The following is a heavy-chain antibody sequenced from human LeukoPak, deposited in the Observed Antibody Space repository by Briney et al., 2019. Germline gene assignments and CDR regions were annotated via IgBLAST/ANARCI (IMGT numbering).Heavy chain of an antibody. D-gene: IGHD6-13*01. V-gene: IGHV3-33*01. CDR2: IWYDGSNK. J-gene: IGHJ3*02. CDR3: ARDGLASIGLDM. Sequence: GGSLRLSCAASGFTFSTYAMHWVRQAPGKGLEWVAVIWYDGSNKYYADSVKGRFTVSRDTSKNTLYLQMNSLRGEDTAIYYCARDGLASIGLDMWGQGTVVTVSS. CDR1: GFTFSTYA.